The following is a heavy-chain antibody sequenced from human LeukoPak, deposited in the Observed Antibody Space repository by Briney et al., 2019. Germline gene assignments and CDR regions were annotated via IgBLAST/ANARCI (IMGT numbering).Heavy chain of an antibody. V-gene: IGHV3-20*01. Sequence: PGGSLRLSCAASGFTFDDYGMSWVRQAPGKGLEWVSGINWNDGSTGYADSVKGRFTISRDNAKNSLYLQMNSLRAEDTALYHCARSYDSSGYYYGYFDYWGQGTLVTVSS. CDR3: ARSYDSSGYYYGYFDY. CDR2: INWNDGST. D-gene: IGHD3-22*01. J-gene: IGHJ4*02. CDR1: GFTFDDYG.